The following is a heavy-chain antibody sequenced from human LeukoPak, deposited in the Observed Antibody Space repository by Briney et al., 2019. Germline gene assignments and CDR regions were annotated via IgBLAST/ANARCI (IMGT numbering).Heavy chain of an antibody. CDR1: GYSFTSFG. D-gene: IGHD5-24*01. J-gene: IGHJ4*02. V-gene: IGHV1-18*01. CDR2: ISAYNGKI. CDR3: ARDLREIEMAAIFFDY. Sequence: RASVKVSCKASGYSFTSFGISLVRQAPGQGLEWVGWISAYNGKIKYAQNLQGRVTLTQDTSTSTAYMELRSLRSDDTAMYYCARDLREIEMAAIFFDYWGQGTLVTVSS.